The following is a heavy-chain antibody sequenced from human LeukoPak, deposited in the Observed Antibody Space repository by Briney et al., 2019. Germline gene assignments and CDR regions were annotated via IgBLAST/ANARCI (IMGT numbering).Heavy chain of an antibody. CDR3: ARDQLEGYCSSTSCYVGWFDP. J-gene: IGHJ5*02. D-gene: IGHD2-2*01. V-gene: IGHV3-21*01. CDR1: GFTFSNYA. Sequence: GGSLRLSCSASGFTFSNYAMHWVRQAPGKGLEWVSSISSSSSYIYYADSVKGRFTISRDNAKNSLYLQMNSLRAEDTAVYYCARDQLEGYCSSTSCYVGWFDPWGQGTLVTVSS. CDR2: ISSSSSYI.